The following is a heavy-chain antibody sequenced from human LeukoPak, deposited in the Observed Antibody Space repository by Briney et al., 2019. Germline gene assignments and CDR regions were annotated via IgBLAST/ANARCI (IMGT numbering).Heavy chain of an antibody. Sequence: SETLSLTCTVSGGSISSSSYYWGWIRQPPGKGLEWIGSIYYGGSTYYNPSLKSRVTISVDTSKNQFSPKLSSVTAADTAVYYCARLSFDSSSFLDYWGQGTLVTVSS. CDR1: GGSISSSSYY. D-gene: IGHD6-13*01. J-gene: IGHJ4*02. CDR3: ARLSFDSSSFLDY. V-gene: IGHV4-39*01. CDR2: IYYGGST.